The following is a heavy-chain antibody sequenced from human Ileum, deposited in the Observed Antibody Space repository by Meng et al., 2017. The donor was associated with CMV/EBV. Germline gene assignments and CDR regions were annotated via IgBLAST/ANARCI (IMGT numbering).Heavy chain of an antibody. J-gene: IGHJ4*02. CDR2: ISYSGDT. CDR1: GDSISRNLW. CDR3: ARSPGFWSLDY. Sequence: CAVSGDSISRNLWWSWVRQPPGKGLEWIGEISYSGDTKYNPSLQSRATISSDTTNNRFSLRLNSVTAADTGVYFCARSPGFWSLDYWGRGTLVTSPQ. V-gene: IGHV4-4*01. D-gene: IGHD2-8*02.